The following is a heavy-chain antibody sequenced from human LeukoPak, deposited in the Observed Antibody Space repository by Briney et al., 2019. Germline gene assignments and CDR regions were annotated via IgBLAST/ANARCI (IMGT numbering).Heavy chain of an antibody. V-gene: IGHV3-23*01. Sequence: GGSLRLSCAASGFTFSSYAMSWVRQAPGRGLEWVSAISGSGGSTYYADSVKGRFTISRDNSKNTLYLQMNSLRAEDTAVYYCAKDQYLGGTNPDYWGQGTLVTVSS. D-gene: IGHD1-26*01. CDR1: GFTFSSYA. J-gene: IGHJ4*02. CDR2: ISGSGGST. CDR3: AKDQYLGGTNPDY.